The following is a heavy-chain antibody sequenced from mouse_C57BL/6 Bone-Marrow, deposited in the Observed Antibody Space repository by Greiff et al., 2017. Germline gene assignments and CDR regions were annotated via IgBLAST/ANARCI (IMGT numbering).Heavy chain of an antibody. CDR1: GYTFTSYW. CDR3: ARRGDGYWYFDV. Sequence: VQLQQPGAELVRPGTSVKLSCKASGYTFTSYWMHWVKQRPGQGLEWIGVIDPSDSYTNYNQKFKGKATLTVDTSSSTAYMQLSSLTSEDSAVYYCARRGDGYWYFDVWGTGTTVTVSS. J-gene: IGHJ1*03. CDR2: IDPSDSYT. V-gene: IGHV1-59*01. D-gene: IGHD1-1*01.